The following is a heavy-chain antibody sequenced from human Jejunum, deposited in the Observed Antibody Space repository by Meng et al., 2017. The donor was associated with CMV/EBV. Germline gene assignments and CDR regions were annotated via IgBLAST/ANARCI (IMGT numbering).Heavy chain of an antibody. CDR3: ARGFLNGYQPFDY. D-gene: IGHD5-24*01. Sequence: QVQVVRSGGDVKAPGFSMKVSCKSSGGSVNNYAFNWVRQAPGQGLEWMGGIIAIFKTPNYAQKFQGRLTITADESTGTSYMELASLTSEDTAVYYCARGFLNGYQPFDYWGQGTLVTVSS. V-gene: IGHV1-69*01. CDR1: GGSVNNYA. J-gene: IGHJ4*02. CDR2: IIAIFKTP.